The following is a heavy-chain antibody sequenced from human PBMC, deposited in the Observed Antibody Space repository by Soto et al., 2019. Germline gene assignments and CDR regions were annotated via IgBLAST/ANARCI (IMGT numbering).Heavy chain of an antibody. V-gene: IGHV1-2*04. D-gene: IGHD3-22*01. CDR3: ARDDDSSGYYSRNAFDI. J-gene: IGHJ3*02. CDR2: INPNSGGT. Sequence: QVQLVQSGAEVKKPGASVKVSCKASGYTFTGYYMHWVRQAPGQGLEWMGWINPNSGGTNYAQKFQGWVTMTRETSISTAYMELSRLRSDDTAVYYCARDDDSSGYYSRNAFDIWGQGTMVTVSS. CDR1: GYTFTGYY.